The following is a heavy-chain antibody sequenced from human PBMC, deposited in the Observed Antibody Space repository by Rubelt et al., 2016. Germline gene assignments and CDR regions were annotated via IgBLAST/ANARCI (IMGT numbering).Heavy chain of an antibody. CDR3: AIDPNAHGTTGTTTHDYYNMDV. CDR2: IWYDGSNK. D-gene: IGHD1-1*01. CDR1: GFTFSSYG. Sequence: GGGVVQPGRSLRLSCAASGFTFSSYGMHWVRQAPGKGLEWVAVIWYDGSNKYYADSVKGRFTISRDNSKNTLYLQMNSLRAEDTAVYYCAIDPNAHGTTGTTTHDYYNMDVWGKGTTVTVSS. J-gene: IGHJ6*03. V-gene: IGHV3-33*01.